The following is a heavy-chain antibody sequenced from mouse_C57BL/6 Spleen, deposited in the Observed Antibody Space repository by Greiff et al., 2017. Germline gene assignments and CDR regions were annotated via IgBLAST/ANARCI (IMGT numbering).Heavy chain of an antibody. CDR3: AREDGSSSFYAMDY. CDR1: GYTFTSYW. D-gene: IGHD1-1*01. V-gene: IGHV1-72*01. J-gene: IGHJ4*01. Sequence: QVQLKQSGAELVKPGASVKLSCKASGYTFTSYWMHWVKQRPGRGLEWIGRIDPNSGGTKYNEKFKSKATLTVDKPSSTAYMQLSSLTSEDSAVYYCAREDGSSSFYAMDYWGQGTSVTVSS. CDR2: IDPNSGGT.